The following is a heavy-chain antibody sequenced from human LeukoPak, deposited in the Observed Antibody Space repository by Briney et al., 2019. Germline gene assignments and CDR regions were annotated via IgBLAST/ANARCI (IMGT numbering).Heavy chain of an antibody. CDR2: IYSGGST. V-gene: IGHV3-66*01. Sequence: PGGTLRHSCAASGFTFSSYGMSWVRQAPGKGLEWVSVIYSGGSTYYADSVKGRFTISRDNSKNTLYLQMNSLRAEDTAVYYCARGVGATYPFDYWGRGTLVTVSS. D-gene: IGHD1-26*01. CDR3: ARGVGATYPFDY. J-gene: IGHJ4*02. CDR1: GFTFSSYG.